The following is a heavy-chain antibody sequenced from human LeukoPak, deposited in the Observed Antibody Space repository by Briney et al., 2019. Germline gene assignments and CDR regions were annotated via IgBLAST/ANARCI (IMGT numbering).Heavy chain of an antibody. V-gene: IGHV3-7*01. CDR1: GFTFSSYW. D-gene: IGHD2-21*02. Sequence: PGGSLRLSCAASGFTFSSYWMSWVRQAPGKGLEWVANIKQDGSEKYYVDSVKGRFTISRDNAKNSLYLQMNSLRAEDTAVYYCARALAYCGGDCYYSWGQGTLDTVSS. CDR2: IKQDGSEK. J-gene: IGHJ4*02. CDR3: ARALAYCGGDCYYS.